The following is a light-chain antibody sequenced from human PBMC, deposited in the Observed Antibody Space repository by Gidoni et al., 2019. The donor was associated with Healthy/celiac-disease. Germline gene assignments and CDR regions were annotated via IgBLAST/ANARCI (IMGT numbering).Light chain of an antibody. CDR1: QSVSSSY. J-gene: IGKJ3*01. CDR2: GAS. CDR3: QQYGSSSFT. Sequence: ELVLTQSPGTLSLSPGERATLSCRASQSVSSSYLAWYQQKPGQAPRLLIYGASSRATGIPDRFSGSGSGTDFTLTISRLDPEDFAVYYCQQYGSSSFTFGPGTKVDIK. V-gene: IGKV3-20*01.